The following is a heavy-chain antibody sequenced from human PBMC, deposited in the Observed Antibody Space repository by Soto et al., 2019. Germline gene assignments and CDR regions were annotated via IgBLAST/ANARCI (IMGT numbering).Heavy chain of an antibody. D-gene: IGHD4-17*01. CDR3: ARTLLGDYINPPDY. Sequence: SQTLSLTCAISGDSVSSNSAAWNWTRQSPSRGLEWLGRTYYRSKWYNDYAVSVKSRITINPDTSKNQFSLQLNSVTPEDTAVYYCARTLLGDYINPPDYWGQGTLVTVSS. J-gene: IGHJ4*02. CDR1: GDSVSSNSAA. V-gene: IGHV6-1*01. CDR2: TYYRSKWYN.